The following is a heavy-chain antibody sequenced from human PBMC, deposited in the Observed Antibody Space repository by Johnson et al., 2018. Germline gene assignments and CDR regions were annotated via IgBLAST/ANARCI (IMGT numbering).Heavy chain of an antibody. J-gene: IGHJ3*01. D-gene: IGHD2-15*01. Sequence: LVESGGGLVQPGESLRLSCAASGFTFSSYDMSWVRQAPGKGLEWVASVSGTGGTTYYGDSVKGRFTVSRDNSKNTLYLQMDGLRAEDTATYYCAKRVAAVWGQGTMVSVSS. V-gene: IGHV3-23*04. CDR2: VSGTGGTT. CDR3: AKRVAAV. CDR1: GFTFSSYD.